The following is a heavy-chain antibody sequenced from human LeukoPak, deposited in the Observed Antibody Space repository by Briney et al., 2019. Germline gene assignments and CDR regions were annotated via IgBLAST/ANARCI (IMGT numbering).Heavy chain of an antibody. CDR1: GFTFSSYG. CDR3: AKVRRVVVAATDSATDAFDI. D-gene: IGHD2-15*01. Sequence: PGRSLRLSCAASGFTFSSYGMHSVRQAPGKGLEWVAVIWYDGSNKYYADSVKGRFTISRDNSKNTLYLQMNSLRAEDTAVYYCAKVRRVVVAATDSATDAFDIWGQGTMVTVSS. V-gene: IGHV3-33*06. CDR2: IWYDGSNK. J-gene: IGHJ3*02.